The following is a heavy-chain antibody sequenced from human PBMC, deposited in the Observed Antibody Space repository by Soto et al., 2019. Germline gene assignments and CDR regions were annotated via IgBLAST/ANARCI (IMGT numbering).Heavy chain of an antibody. J-gene: IGHJ5*02. Sequence: ASVKVSCKVSGYTLTELSMHWVRQAPGKGLEWMGGFDPEDGETIYAQKFQGRVTMTEDTSTDTAYMELSSLRSEDTAVYYCATVVTMVRGVIITSWFDPWGQGTLGTVSA. V-gene: IGHV1-24*01. CDR1: GYTLTELS. CDR2: FDPEDGET. D-gene: IGHD3-10*01. CDR3: ATVVTMVRGVIITSWFDP.